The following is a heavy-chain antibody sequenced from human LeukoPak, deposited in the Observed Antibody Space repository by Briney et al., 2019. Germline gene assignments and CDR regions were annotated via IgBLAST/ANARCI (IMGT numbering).Heavy chain of an antibody. CDR2: ISYDGSNK. V-gene: IGHV3-30*19. J-gene: IGHJ4*02. Sequence: GGSLRPSCAASGFTFSSYGMQWVRQAPGKGLEWVAVISYDGSNKYYADSVKGRFTISRDNSKNTLYLQMNSLRAEDTAVYYCARDPQWLVSFDYWGQGTLVTVSS. D-gene: IGHD6-19*01. CDR1: GFTFSSYG. CDR3: ARDPQWLVSFDY.